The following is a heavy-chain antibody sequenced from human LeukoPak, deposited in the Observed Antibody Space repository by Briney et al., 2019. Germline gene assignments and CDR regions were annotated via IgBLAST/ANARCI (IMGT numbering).Heavy chain of an antibody. CDR1: GYTFTSYY. V-gene: IGHV1-46*01. J-gene: IGHJ4*02. Sequence: ASVKVSCKASGYTFTSYYMHWVRQAPGQGLEWMGIINPSGGSTSHAQKFQGRVTMTRDTSTSTVYMELSSLRSEDTAVYYCAREPMGIAVAGSGYFDYWGQGTLVTVSS. D-gene: IGHD6-19*01. CDR2: INPSGGST. CDR3: AREPMGIAVAGSGYFDY.